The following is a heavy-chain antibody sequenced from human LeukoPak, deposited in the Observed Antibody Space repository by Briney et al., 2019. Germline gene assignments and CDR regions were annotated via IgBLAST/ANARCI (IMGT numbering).Heavy chain of an antibody. V-gene: IGHV4-39*01. CDR3: ARLRDIVVIPAADANWSDP. J-gene: IGHJ5*02. D-gene: IGHD2-2*01. Sequence: SSETLSLTCTVSGGSISNSSYYWGWIRQPPGKGLEWIASIYYSGTTYYNPSLKSRVTISVDTSKNQFSLKLSSVTAADTAVYYCARLRDIVVIPAADANWSDPWGQGTLVTVSS. CDR2: IYYSGTT. CDR1: GGSISNSSYY.